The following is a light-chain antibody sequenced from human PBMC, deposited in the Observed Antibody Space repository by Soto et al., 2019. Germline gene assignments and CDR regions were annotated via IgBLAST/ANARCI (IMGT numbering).Light chain of an antibody. J-gene: IGKJ1*01. CDR3: QQGNTWPWT. CDR1: QSVGSS. V-gene: IGKV3-11*01. Sequence: EIVLTQSPATLSLSPGERATLSCGASQSVGSSLAWYQQKIGQAPRILIYAASDRATGTPGRFSGSGSGTDFTLIISSLEPEDFAFYYCQQGNTWPWTFGQGTKVDIK. CDR2: AAS.